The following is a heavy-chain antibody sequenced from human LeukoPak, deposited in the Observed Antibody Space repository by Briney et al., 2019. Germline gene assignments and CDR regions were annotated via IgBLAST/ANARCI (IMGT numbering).Heavy chain of an antibody. CDR3: ARDQYDTWSRRGNFDS. Sequence: RGSLRLSCVASGFTFGKYWMSWVRQAPGKGLEWVANIKLDGSEKNYVDSVKGRFTISRDNTKNSLYLQMNSLRVEDTAVFYCARDQYDTWSRRGNFDSWGQGTLVIVSS. V-gene: IGHV3-7*03. J-gene: IGHJ4*02. D-gene: IGHD3-3*01. CDR1: GFTFGKYW. CDR2: IKLDGSEK.